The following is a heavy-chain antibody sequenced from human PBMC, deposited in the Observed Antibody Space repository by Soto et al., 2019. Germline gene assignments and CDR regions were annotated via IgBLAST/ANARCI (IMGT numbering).Heavy chain of an antibody. Sequence: QVQLVQSGAEVKKPGASVKVSCKASGYTFTSYYMHWVRQAPGQGLEWMGIINPSGGSTSYAQKFQDRLTMTRATATSPVYMELSSLRSEDTAVYYCAGSGYSYGYLFPYWGQGTLVTVSS. J-gene: IGHJ4*02. CDR1: GYTFTSYY. CDR3: AGSGYSYGYLFPY. D-gene: IGHD5-18*01. CDR2: INPSGGST. V-gene: IGHV1-46*03.